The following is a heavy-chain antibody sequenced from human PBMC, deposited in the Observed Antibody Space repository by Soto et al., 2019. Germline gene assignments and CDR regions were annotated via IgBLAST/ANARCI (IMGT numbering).Heavy chain of an antibody. CDR2: IKSKTDGGTT. Sequence: PGGSLRRSCVASGFTFSNAWMNWVRQAPGKGLEWVGRIKSKTDGGTTDYAAPVKGRFTISRDDSKNTLYLQMNSLKTEDTAVYYCTKLAEILEWSYYGMDVWGQGTTVTVSS. CDR3: TKLAEILEWSYYGMDV. J-gene: IGHJ6*02. D-gene: IGHD3-3*01. V-gene: IGHV3-15*07. CDR1: GFTFSNAW.